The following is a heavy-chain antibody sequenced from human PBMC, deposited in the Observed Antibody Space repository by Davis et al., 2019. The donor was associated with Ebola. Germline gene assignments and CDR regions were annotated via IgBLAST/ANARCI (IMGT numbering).Heavy chain of an antibody. V-gene: IGHV3-21*01. CDR3: ARDRSYGNYYYYGMDV. Sequence: GGSLRLSCAASGFTFSSYSMNWVRQAPGKGLEWVSSISSSSSYIYYADSVKGRFTISRDNAKNSLYLQMNSLRAEDTAVYYCARDRSYGNYYYYGMDVWGKGTTVTVSS. CDR2: ISSSSSYI. J-gene: IGHJ6*04. D-gene: IGHD3-10*01. CDR1: GFTFSSYS.